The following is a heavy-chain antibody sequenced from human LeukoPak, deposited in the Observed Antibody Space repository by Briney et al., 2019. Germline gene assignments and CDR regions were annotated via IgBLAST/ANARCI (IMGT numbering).Heavy chain of an antibody. J-gene: IGHJ4*02. CDR3: ARGATSLSYFDS. V-gene: IGHV4-59*01. CDR1: SGSISYFY. Sequence: SETLSLTCTVSSGSISYFYWNWIRQPPGKGLEWIGYIHYSGSTNYNPSLKSRVTISVDTSKNQFSLKLSSVTAADTAVYYCARGATSLSYFDSRGQGTLVTVSS. D-gene: IGHD2/OR15-2a*01. CDR2: IHYSGST.